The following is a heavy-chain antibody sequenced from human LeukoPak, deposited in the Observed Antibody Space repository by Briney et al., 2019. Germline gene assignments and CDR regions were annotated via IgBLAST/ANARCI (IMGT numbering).Heavy chain of an antibody. CDR3: AVPFTGAGAMYSSSWDGFDY. CDR1: GYTFTSYD. J-gene: IGHJ4*02. D-gene: IGHD6-13*01. V-gene: IGHV1-8*01. CDR2: MNPNSGNT. Sequence: GASVKVSCKASGYTFTSYDINWVRQATGQGLEWMGWMNPNSGNTGYAQKFQGRVTMTRNTSISTAYMELSSLRSEDTAVYYCAVPFTGAGAMYSSSWDGFDYWGQGTLVTVSS.